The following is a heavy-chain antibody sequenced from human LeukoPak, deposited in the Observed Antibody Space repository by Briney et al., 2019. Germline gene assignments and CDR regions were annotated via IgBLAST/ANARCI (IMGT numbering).Heavy chain of an antibody. V-gene: IGHV4-61*08. CDR2: IYYSGST. CDR3: ARCSFGSSCHY. Sequence: SETLSLTCTVSGGSISSGGYYWSWIRQPPGKGLEWIGYIYYSGSTNYNPSLKSRVTISVDTSKNQFSLKLSSVTAADTAVYYCARCSFGSSCHYWGQGTLVTVSS. J-gene: IGHJ4*02. CDR1: GGSISSGGYY. D-gene: IGHD6-13*01.